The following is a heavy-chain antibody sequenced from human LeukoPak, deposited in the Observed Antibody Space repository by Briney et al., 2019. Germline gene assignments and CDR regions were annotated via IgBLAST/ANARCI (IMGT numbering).Heavy chain of an antibody. V-gene: IGHV7-4-1*01. J-gene: IGHJ5*02. CDR3: ARLVAAGGSGSFAP. CDR1: GYTFTTYA. CDR2: INTYTGNP. D-gene: IGHD6-13*01. Sequence: ASVKVSCKVSGYTFTTYAMNWVRQAPGQGLEWMGWINTYTGNPTYAQDFTGRFVFSLDTSVSTAYLQIYSLKAEDTAVYYCARLVAAGGSGSFAPWGQGTLVTVSS.